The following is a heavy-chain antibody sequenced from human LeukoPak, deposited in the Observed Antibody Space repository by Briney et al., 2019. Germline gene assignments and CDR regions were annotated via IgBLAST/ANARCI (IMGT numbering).Heavy chain of an antibody. D-gene: IGHD1-1*01. CDR3: ARDKGIQPDYYYYGMDV. CDR2: IYSGGST. V-gene: IGHV3-66*02. CDR1: GFTVSSNY. J-gene: IGHJ6*02. Sequence: PGGSLRLSCAASGFTVSSNYMSWVRQAPGKGLEWVSVIYSGGSTYYADSVKGRFTISRDNSKNTLYLQMDSLRAEDTAVYYCARDKGIQPDYYYYGMDVWGQGTTVTVSS.